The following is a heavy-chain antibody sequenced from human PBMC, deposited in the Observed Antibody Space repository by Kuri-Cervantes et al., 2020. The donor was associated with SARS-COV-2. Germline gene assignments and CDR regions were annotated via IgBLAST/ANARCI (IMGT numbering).Heavy chain of an antibody. J-gene: IGHJ5*02. V-gene: IGHV4-31*01. CDR1: GGSISSGGYY. Sequence: SETLSLTCTVSGGSISSGGYYWSWIRQHPGKGLEWIGYIYYSGSTYYNPSLKSLVTISVDTSKNQFSLKLSSVTAADTAVYYCARGRGIAAAGNWFDPWGQGTLVTVSS. CDR2: IYYSGST. CDR3: ARGRGIAAAGNWFDP. D-gene: IGHD6-13*01.